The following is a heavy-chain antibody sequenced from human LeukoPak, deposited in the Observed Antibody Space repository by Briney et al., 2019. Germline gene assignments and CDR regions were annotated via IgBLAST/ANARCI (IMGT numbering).Heavy chain of an antibody. CDR3: ATDSGSGWLWVFDY. V-gene: IGHV1-24*01. J-gene: IGHJ4*02. Sequence: ASVKVSCKVSGYTLTELSMHWVRQAPGKGLEWMGGFDPEDGETIYAQKFQGRVTMTEDTSTDTAYMELSSLRSEDTAGYYCATDSGSGWLWVFDYWGQGTLVTVSS. CDR1: GYTLTELS. CDR2: FDPEDGET. D-gene: IGHD6-19*01.